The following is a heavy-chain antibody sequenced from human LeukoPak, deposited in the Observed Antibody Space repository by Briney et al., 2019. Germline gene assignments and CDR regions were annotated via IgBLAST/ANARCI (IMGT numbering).Heavy chain of an antibody. D-gene: IGHD6-19*01. CDR2: FDPEEAEI. Sequence: GASVKVSCSVSGNTLTKLSIHWVRQAPGKGLEWMGGFDPEEAEIIYAQKFQVRVTMTEDTSTDTAYMELSSLTSEDTAVYYCAKVAVAVHSDAFDIWGQGTMVTVSS. J-gene: IGHJ3*02. CDR3: AKVAVAVHSDAFDI. V-gene: IGHV1-24*01. CDR1: GNTLTKLS.